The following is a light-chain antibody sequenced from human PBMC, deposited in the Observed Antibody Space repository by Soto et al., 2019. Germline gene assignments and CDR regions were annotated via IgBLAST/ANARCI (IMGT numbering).Light chain of an antibody. V-gene: IGKV3D-15*01. Sequence: ILMTQSPFSLSVSPGERATLSCRASQSVSGYLAWYQQKPGQAPRLLIYDVSSRATGIPARFSGSGSGTEFTLTISSLQSEDFAVYYCQQYQSWPLTFGGGTKVDIK. CDR3: QQYQSWPLT. CDR1: QSVSGY. CDR2: DVS. J-gene: IGKJ4*01.